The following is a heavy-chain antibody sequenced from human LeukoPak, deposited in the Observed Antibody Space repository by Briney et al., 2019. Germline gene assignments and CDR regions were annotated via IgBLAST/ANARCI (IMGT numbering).Heavy chain of an antibody. CDR2: ISYSGTT. Sequence: QTLSLTCTVSGVSISSGGYYWSWIRQHPGKGLEWIGYISYSGTTYCNPSLKSRVTISIDTSKSQFSLKLSSVTAADTAVYYCARSYSYDNWFDPWGQGTLVTVSS. J-gene: IGHJ5*02. V-gene: IGHV4-31*03. CDR3: ARSYSYDNWFDP. CDR1: GVSISSGGYY. D-gene: IGHD5-12*01.